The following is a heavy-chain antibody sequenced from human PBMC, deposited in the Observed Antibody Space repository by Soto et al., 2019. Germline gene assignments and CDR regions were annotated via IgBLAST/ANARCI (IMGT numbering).Heavy chain of an antibody. CDR2: IWYDGSNK. CDR3: ARVRYSSSWEGYFDY. V-gene: IGHV3-33*01. CDR1: GFTFSSYG. J-gene: IGHJ4*02. Sequence: GGSLRLSCAASGFTFSSYGMHWVRQAPGKGLEWVAVIWYDGSNKYYADSVKGRFTISRDNSKNTLYLQMNSLRAEDTAVYYCARVRYSSSWEGYFDYWGQGTLVTVSS. D-gene: IGHD6-13*01.